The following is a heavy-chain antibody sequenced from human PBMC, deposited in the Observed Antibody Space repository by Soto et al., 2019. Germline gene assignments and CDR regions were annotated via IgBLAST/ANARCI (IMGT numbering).Heavy chain of an antibody. V-gene: IGHV3-74*01. J-gene: IGHJ4*02. Sequence: EVQLVESGGGLVQPGGSLRLSCAASGLTFSSYWMHWVRQAPGKGLVWVSRINSDGSTITYADSVKGRFTISRDNAKNTLYLQMNSLRDEDTAVYYCARVPYCSYSWGYWGQGTLVTVSS. CDR3: ARVPYCSYSWGY. CDR2: INSDGSTI. CDR1: GLTFSSYW. D-gene: IGHD2-15*01.